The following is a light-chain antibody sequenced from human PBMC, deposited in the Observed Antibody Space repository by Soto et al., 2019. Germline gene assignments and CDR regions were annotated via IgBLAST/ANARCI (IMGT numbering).Light chain of an antibody. CDR1: QSISSW. J-gene: IGKJ1*01. Sequence: DIQMTQSPSTLSASVGDRVTITCRASQSISSWLAWYQQKPGKAPKLLIYEKSSLKSGVPSRFSGSGSGTEFTLTLSTQNPKYFTILLCQQYNNYSPTFGQGTRVEIK. CDR2: EKS. CDR3: QQYNNYSPT. V-gene: IGKV1-5*01.